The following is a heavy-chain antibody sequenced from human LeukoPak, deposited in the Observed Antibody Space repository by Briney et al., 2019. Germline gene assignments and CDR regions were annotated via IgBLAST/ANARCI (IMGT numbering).Heavy chain of an antibody. CDR3: AREADYGDYIDY. V-gene: IGHV4-59*01. Sequence: SETLSLTCTVSGDSIRNFYWSWFRRPPGKGLEWIGYIHYSGSTYYNPSLKSRVAMSVDTSKNQLSLKLTSVTAADTAVYYCAREADYGDYIDYWGQGTLVTVSS. CDR2: IHYSGST. CDR1: GDSIRNFY. J-gene: IGHJ4*02. D-gene: IGHD4-17*01.